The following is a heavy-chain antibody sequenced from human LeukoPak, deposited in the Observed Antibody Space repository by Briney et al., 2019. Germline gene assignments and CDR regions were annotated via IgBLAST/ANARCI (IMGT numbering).Heavy chain of an antibody. D-gene: IGHD5-12*01. CDR3: AKDRRGWLLTPHDY. Sequence: GGSLRLSCAASGFTFSSYGMSWVRQAPGKGLEWVSAISGSGGSTYYADSVKGRFTISRDNSKNTLYLQMNSLRAEDTAVYYCAKDRRGWLLTPHDYWGQGTLVTVSS. CDR1: GFTFSSYG. V-gene: IGHV3-23*01. J-gene: IGHJ4*02. CDR2: ISGSGGST.